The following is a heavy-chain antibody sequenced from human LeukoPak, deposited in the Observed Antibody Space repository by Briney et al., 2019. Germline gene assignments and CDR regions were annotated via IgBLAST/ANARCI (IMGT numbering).Heavy chain of an antibody. V-gene: IGHV3-21*01. CDR3: ARAVPSTYYYDSSNYPDY. CDR2: ISSSSSYI. CDR1: GFTFSSYS. J-gene: IGHJ4*02. D-gene: IGHD3-22*01. Sequence: PGGSLRLSCAASGFTFSSYSMNWVRQAPGKGLERVSSISSSSSYIYYADSVKGRFTIPRDNAKNSLYLQMNSLRAEDTAVYYCARAVPSTYYYDSSNYPDYWGQGTLVTVSS.